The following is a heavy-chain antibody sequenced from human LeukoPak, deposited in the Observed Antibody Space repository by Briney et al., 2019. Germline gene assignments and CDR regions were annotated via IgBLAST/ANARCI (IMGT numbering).Heavy chain of an antibody. CDR2: ISDDGSNK. CDR1: GFTCSSYG. J-gene: IGHJ6*04. CDR3: AKDSSSSNYYYGMDV. V-gene: IGHV3-30*18. D-gene: IGHD6-6*01. Sequence: PGGSLRLSCAASGFTCSSYGMHWVRQAPGKGLEWVAVISDDGSNKYYVDSVKGRVTISRDNSKNTLFLQINSLRAEDTAVYYCAKDSSSSNYYYGMDVWGYGTTVTVSS.